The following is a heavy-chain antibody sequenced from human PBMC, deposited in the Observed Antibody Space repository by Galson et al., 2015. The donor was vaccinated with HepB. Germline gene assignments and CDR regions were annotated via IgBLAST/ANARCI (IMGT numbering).Heavy chain of an antibody. CDR3: ASSILWFGELSYGMDV. J-gene: IGHJ6*02. CDR1: GGXFXXYA. Sequence: SVKVSCKASGGXFXXYAXXWVRQAPGRGLEXMGGIXPIFVTANYAQKFQGRVTITADESTSTAYMELSSLRSEDTXVYYCASSILWFGELSYGMDVWGQGTTXTVSS. V-gene: IGHV1-69*13. CDR2: IXPIFVTA. D-gene: IGHD3-10*01.